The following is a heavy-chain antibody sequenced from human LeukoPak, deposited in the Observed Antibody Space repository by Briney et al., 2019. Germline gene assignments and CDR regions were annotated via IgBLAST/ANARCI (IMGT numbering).Heavy chain of an antibody. J-gene: IGHJ4*02. CDR1: GFPFSIYG. V-gene: IGHV3-30*18. CDR3: AKDLSYGSYSFDS. D-gene: IGHD3-10*01. Sequence: GRSLRLFCAASGFPFSIYGMHWVRQAPGKGLEWVAIITFDGNSKSYADSVKGRFTVSRDNSKNTLYLQMSSLRTEDTAVYYCAKDLSYGSYSFDSWGQGALVTVSS. CDR2: ITFDGNSK.